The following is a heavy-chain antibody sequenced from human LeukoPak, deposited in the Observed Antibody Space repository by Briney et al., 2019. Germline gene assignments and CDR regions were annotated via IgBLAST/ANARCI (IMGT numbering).Heavy chain of an antibody. V-gene: IGHV1-18*01. Sequence: ASVKVSCKASGYTFTSYGISWVRQAPGQGLEWMGWISAYNGNTNYAQKLQGRVTMTTDTSTSTAYMELRSLRSDDTAVYYCARDHSVEHVLLWFGESRFDYWGQGTLVTVSS. J-gene: IGHJ4*02. CDR3: ARDHSVEHVLLWFGESRFDY. CDR2: ISAYNGNT. CDR1: GYTFTSYG. D-gene: IGHD3-10*01.